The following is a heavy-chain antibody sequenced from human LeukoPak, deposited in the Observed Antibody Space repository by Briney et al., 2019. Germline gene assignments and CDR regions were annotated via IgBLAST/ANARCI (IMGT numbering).Heavy chain of an antibody. J-gene: IGHJ6*02. CDR2: IYYSGST. Sequence: SETLSLTCTVSGGSISSYYWSWIRQPPGKGLEWIGYIYYSGSTNYNPSLKSRVTISVDTSKNQFSLKLSSVTAADTAVYYCARAGVAENYYYYSMDVWGQGTTVTVSS. CDR1: GGSISSYY. V-gene: IGHV4-59*12. D-gene: IGHD2-15*01. CDR3: ARAGVAENYYYYSMDV.